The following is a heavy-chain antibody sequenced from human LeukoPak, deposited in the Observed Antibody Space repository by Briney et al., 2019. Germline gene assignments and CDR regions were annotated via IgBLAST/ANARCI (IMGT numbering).Heavy chain of an antibody. Sequence: ASVKVSCKASGGTFSSYAISWVRQAPGQGREWMGGIIPIFGTANYAQKFQGRVTITTDESTSTAYMELSSLRSGDTAVYYCARETPCGGDCYSSHWGQGTLVTVSS. V-gene: IGHV1-69*05. J-gene: IGHJ4*02. CDR3: ARETPCGGDCYSSH. D-gene: IGHD2-21*02. CDR1: GGTFSSYA. CDR2: IIPIFGTA.